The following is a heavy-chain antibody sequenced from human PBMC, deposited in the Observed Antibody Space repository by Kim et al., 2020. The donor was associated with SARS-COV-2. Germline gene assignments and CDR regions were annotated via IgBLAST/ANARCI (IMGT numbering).Heavy chain of an antibody. CDR1: GGTFSSYS. J-gene: IGHJ4*02. CDR3: ARDTVVTGILGY. Sequence: SVKVSCKASGGTFSSYSISWVRQAPGQGLEWMGGIIPIFGTANYAQKFQGRVTITADGSTSTAYMELSSLRSEDTAVYYCARDTVVTGILGYWGQGTLVTVSS. CDR2: IIPIFGTA. V-gene: IGHV1-69*13. D-gene: IGHD2-21*02.